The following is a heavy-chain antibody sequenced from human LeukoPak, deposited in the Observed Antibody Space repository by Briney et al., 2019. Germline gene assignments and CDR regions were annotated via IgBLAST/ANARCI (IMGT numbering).Heavy chain of an antibody. Sequence: SETLSLTCTVSGGSVSSGSYYWSWIRQPPGKGLEWIGYIYYSGSTNYNPSLKSRVTISVDTSKNQFSLKLSSVTAADTAVYYRAREARDGYNSDYWGQGTLVTVSS. J-gene: IGHJ4*02. D-gene: IGHD5-24*01. CDR2: IYYSGST. CDR1: GGSVSSGSYY. V-gene: IGHV4-61*01. CDR3: AREARDGYNSDY.